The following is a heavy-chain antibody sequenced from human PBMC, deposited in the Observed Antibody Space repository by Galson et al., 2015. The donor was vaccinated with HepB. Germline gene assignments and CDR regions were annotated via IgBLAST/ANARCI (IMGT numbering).Heavy chain of an antibody. J-gene: IGHJ4*02. Sequence: SLRLSCAASGFTFRSYSMNWVRQAPGKGLEWVSYISTSGSTIYYADSVKGRFTISRDNAKNSLYLQMNSLRDEDTAVYYCASGSYKSDYWGQGTLRTVSA. CDR2: ISTSGSTI. CDR1: GFTFRSYS. CDR3: ASGSYKSDY. V-gene: IGHV3-48*02. D-gene: IGHD3-10*01.